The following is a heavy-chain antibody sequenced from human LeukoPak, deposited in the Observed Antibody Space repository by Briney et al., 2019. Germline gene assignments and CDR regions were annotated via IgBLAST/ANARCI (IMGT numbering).Heavy chain of an antibody. D-gene: IGHD2-8*02. Sequence: GGSLRLSCAASGFIFSNYGMNWVRQAPGKGLEWVAAISASGSATSYADSVRGRFTISRDNADNSLYLQMHSLRAEDTAVYYCAREPGGTISFDYWGQGALVTVSS. CDR1: GFIFSNYG. J-gene: IGHJ4*02. V-gene: IGHV3-21*04. CDR2: ISASGSAT. CDR3: AREPGGTISFDY.